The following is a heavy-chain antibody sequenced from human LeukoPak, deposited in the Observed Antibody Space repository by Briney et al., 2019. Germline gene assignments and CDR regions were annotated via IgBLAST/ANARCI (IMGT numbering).Heavy chain of an antibody. CDR1: GFTFSSYA. J-gene: IGHJ4*02. Sequence: GGSLRLSCAASGFTFSSYAMTWVRQAPGKGLEWVSVISGSGGSTYYADSAKGRFTISRDNSKNTLYLQMNSLRAEDTAVYFCAKDPQYYYDRSTYYGDGYFDYWGQGTLVTVSS. CDR3: AKDPQYYYDRSTYYGDGYFDY. D-gene: IGHD3-22*01. V-gene: IGHV3-23*01. CDR2: ISGSGGST.